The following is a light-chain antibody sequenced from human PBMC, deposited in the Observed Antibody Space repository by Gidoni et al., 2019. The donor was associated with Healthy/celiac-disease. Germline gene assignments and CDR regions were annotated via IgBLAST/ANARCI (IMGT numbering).Light chain of an antibody. V-gene: IGLV3-19*01. J-gene: IGLJ1*01. CDR2: GKN. CDR1: SLRSYY. CDR3: HSRDSSGNHYV. Sequence: SSELTQDPAVSVALGQTVRITCQGDSLRSYYASWYQQKPGKAPVLVIYGKNNRPSGIPDRFSGSSSGTTASLTITGAQAEDEADYYCHSRDSSGNHYVFGTGTKVTVL.